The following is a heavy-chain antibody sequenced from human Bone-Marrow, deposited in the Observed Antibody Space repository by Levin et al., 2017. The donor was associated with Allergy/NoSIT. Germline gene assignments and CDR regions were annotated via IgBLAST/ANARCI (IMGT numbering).Heavy chain of an antibody. J-gene: IGHJ4*02. V-gene: IGHV3-33*06. CDR3: AKEGQTGNGDYLLDY. Sequence: PGGSLRLSCVVSGFTFRDYGMHWVRQAPGKGLEWVAVIWYDGTNKWYADSVKGRFTISRDNSKNTMFLQMRRLTAEDSAVYYCAKEGQTGNGDYLLDYWGQGTQVTVSS. CDR2: IWYDGTNK. D-gene: IGHD4-17*01. CDR1: GFTFRDYG.